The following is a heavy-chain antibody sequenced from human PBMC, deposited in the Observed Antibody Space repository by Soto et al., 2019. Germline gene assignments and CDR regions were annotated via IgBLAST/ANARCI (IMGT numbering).Heavy chain of an antibody. J-gene: IGHJ6*02. CDR3: AREKASTSLLTRYYYAMDG. CDR2: INPSGGRT. CDR1: GYTFINYY. V-gene: IGHV1-46*01. Sequence: ASVKVSCKSSGYTFINYYVHWVRQAPGQGLEWMGMINPSGGRTTYPQKFQGRVTMTRDTSTSTVYVELSSLRSDDTAVFYCAREKASTSLLTRYYYAMDGWGQGTTVTVSS.